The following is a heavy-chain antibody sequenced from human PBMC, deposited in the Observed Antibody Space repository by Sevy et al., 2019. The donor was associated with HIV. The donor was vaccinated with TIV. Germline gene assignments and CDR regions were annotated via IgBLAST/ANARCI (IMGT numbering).Heavy chain of an antibody. J-gene: IGHJ3*02. CDR3: ARHCSGTSCSHAFDI. D-gene: IGHD2-2*01. CDR2: INHSGRT. CDR1: GGSFSGYY. Sequence: SETLSLTCAVYGGSFSGYYWSWIRQPPGKGLEWIGEINHSGRTNYNPSVKSRVTISGDTSKNQFSLKLSSVTAADTAVYFCARHCSGTSCSHAFDIWGQGTMVTVSS. V-gene: IGHV4-34*01.